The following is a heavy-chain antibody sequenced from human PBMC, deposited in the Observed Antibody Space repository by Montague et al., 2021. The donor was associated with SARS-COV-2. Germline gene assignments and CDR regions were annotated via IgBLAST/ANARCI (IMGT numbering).Heavy chain of an antibody. CDR3: ARLTGSRVYYYHYGLDV. CDR1: GDSIRESH. J-gene: IGHJ6*02. CDR2: IDNSGST. Sequence: SETLSLTCTVSGDSIRESHWSWIRQPPGKGPEWIGYIDNSGSTNXNPALESRVTLTVSASNNQFYLTLRSVTAADTAVYYCARLTGSRVYYYHYGLDVWGQGTTVTVSS. V-gene: IGHV4-4*09. D-gene: IGHD1-20*01.